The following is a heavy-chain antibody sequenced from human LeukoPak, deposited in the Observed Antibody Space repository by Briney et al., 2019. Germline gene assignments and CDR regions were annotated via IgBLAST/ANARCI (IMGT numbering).Heavy chain of an antibody. CDR2: IIPVFGTA. Sequence: ASVKVSCKASGGTFSSYTINWVRQAPGQGLEWMGGIIPVFGTANYVQKFQGRVTITADESTSTAYMELSSLRSEDTAVYYCARDGSSPGFFGGFDYWGQGTLVTVSS. J-gene: IGHJ4*02. V-gene: IGHV1-69*13. D-gene: IGHD3-3*01. CDR1: GGTFSSYT. CDR3: ARDGSSPGFFGGFDY.